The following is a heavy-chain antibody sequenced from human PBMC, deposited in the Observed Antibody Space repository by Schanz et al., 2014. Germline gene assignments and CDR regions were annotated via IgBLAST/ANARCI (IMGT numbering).Heavy chain of an antibody. V-gene: IGHV3-49*02. D-gene: IGHD3-22*01. CDR1: GFTFENFP. CDR2: IRSKTYGGTT. CDR3: TRGLGTMIVAVFDH. Sequence: DVQLVESGGGLVEPGQSLRLSCTVSGFTFENFPMSWFRQAPGKGLERGGLIRSKTYGGTTEYAASVIGRFTISRDDSRGIAYLQMDSLKTEDTAKYFCTRGLGTMIVAVFDHWAQGTQVIVSS. J-gene: IGHJ4*02.